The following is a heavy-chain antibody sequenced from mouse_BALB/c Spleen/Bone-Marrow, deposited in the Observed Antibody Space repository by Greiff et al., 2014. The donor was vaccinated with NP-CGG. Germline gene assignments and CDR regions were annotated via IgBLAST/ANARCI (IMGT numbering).Heavy chain of an antibody. J-gene: IGHJ4*01. CDR3: TRGSSCVGCATDY. CDR1: GYTFTNNW. Sequence: QVQLKESGAELVRPGASVKWSCKASGYTFTNNWINWVKQRPGQGLEWIGNIYPSDSYTNYDQKFKDKATLTVDKSSNTAYMQLSSPTSEDSAVYYCTRGSSCVGCATDYWGQGTSGTVSS. D-gene: IGHD1-1*01. CDR2: IYPSDSYT. V-gene: IGHV1S126*01.